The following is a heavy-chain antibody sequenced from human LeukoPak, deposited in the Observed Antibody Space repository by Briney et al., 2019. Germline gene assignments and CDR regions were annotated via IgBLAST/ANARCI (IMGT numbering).Heavy chain of an antibody. Sequence: ASVKVSCMASGYTFTSYFMHWERQAPGQGLEWMGIINPSGGTTSYAQKFQDRVTMTRDTSTSTVYMELSSLRSEDTAVYYCANTDTPMAPPGDYWGQGTLVTVSS. V-gene: IGHV1-46*01. D-gene: IGHD5-18*01. CDR3: ANTDTPMAPPGDY. CDR1: GYTFTSYF. J-gene: IGHJ4*02. CDR2: INPSGGTT.